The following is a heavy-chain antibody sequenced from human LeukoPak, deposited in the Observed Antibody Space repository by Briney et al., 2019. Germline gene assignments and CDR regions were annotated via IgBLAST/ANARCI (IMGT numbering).Heavy chain of an antibody. J-gene: IGHJ5*02. CDR3: ARDHADDFWSGYYYNWFDP. CDR2: IYTSGST. V-gene: IGHV4-4*07. D-gene: IGHD3-3*01. Sequence: SETLSLTCTVSGGSLSSYYWSWIRQPAGKGLEWIGRIYTSGSTNYNPSLKSRVTMSVDTSKNQFSLKLSSVTAADTAVYYCARDHADDFWSGYYYNWFDPWGQGTLVTVSS. CDR1: GGSLSSYY.